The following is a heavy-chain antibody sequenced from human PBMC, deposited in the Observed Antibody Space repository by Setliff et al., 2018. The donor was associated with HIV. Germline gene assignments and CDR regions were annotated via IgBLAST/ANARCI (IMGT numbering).Heavy chain of an antibody. J-gene: IGHJ4*02. D-gene: IGHD1-1*01. Sequence: GGSLRLSCAASGFTFSTYSMNLVRQAPGKGLEWISYINREETNGWYADSVKGRFIISRDNAKNSLYLQLSSLRAEDTAVYFCVRDINWAFDYWGQGILVTSPQ. V-gene: IGHV3-48*01. CDR3: VRDINWAFDY. CDR2: INREETNG. CDR1: GFTFSTYS.